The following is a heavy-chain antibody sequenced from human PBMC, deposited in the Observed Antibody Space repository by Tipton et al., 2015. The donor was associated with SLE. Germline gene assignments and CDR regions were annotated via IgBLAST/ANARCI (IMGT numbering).Heavy chain of an antibody. CDR2: IYYSGST. V-gene: IGHV4-59*11. D-gene: IGHD2-21*01. CDR1: GDSISSHY. J-gene: IGHJ4*02. CDR3: ARGGGRWANYCGGDCFPDY. Sequence: TLSLTCTVSGDSISSHYWSWIRQPPGKGLEWIGYIYYSGSTSYNPSLKSRVTISVDTSKNQFSLKLSSVTAADTAVYHCARGGGRWANYCGGDCFPDYWGQGTLVTVSS.